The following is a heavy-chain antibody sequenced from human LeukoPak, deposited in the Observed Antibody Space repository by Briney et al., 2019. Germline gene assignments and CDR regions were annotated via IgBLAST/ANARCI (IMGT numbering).Heavy chain of an antibody. CDR3: ARGSINYNSGGYYDNPPLDY. J-gene: IGHJ4*02. CDR2: INPSGGST. Sequence: GASVKVSCKASGYTFTSYGISWVRQAPGQGLEWMGMINPSGGSTSYAQKFQGRVTVTRDTSTSTVYMELSSLRSEDTAMYYCARGSINYNSGGYYDNPPLDYWGQGTLVTVSS. D-gene: IGHD3-22*01. V-gene: IGHV1-46*01. CDR1: GYTFTSYG.